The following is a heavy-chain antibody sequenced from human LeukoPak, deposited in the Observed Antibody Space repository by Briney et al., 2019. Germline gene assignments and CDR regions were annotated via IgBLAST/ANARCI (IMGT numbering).Heavy chain of an antibody. CDR2: ISAYNGNT. J-gene: IGHJ3*02. Sequence: GASVKVSCKASGYTFTNYGISWVRQAPGQGLEWMGWISAYNGNTNYAQKLQVRISMTTDTSTSTAYMELRSLRSDDTAVYYCARGCSGGRCYSVDASDIWGQGTVVTVSS. V-gene: IGHV1-18*01. D-gene: IGHD2-15*01. CDR3: ARGCSGGRCYSVDASDI. CDR1: GYTFTNYG.